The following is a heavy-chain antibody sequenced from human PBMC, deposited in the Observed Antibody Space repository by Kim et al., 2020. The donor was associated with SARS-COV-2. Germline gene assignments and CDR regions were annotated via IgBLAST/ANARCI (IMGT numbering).Heavy chain of an antibody. J-gene: IGHJ6*02. CDR3: ARMDYDFWSGFSHYGMDV. D-gene: IGHD3-3*01. CDR1: GGSISSYY. V-gene: IGHV4-59*01. CDR2: IYYSGST. Sequence: SETLSLTCTVSGGSISSYYWSWIRQPPGKGLEWIGYIYYSGSTNYNPSLKSRVTISVDTSKNQFSLKLSSVTAADTAVYYCARMDYDFWSGFSHYGMDVWGQGTTVTVSS.